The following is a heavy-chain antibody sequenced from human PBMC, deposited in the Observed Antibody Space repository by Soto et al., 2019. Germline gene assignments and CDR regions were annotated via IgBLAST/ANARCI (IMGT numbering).Heavy chain of an antibody. Sequence: QVQLQESGPGLVKPSETLSLTCTVSGGSVSSGSYYWSWIRQPPGKGLEWIGYIYYSGSTNYNPSLKSRVTISVDTCKNQFSLKLSSVTAADTAVYYCASAGYSRHYYGMDVWGQGTTVTVSS. CDR1: GGSVSSGSYY. D-gene: IGHD6-13*01. CDR3: ASAGYSRHYYGMDV. J-gene: IGHJ6*02. CDR2: IYYSGST. V-gene: IGHV4-61*01.